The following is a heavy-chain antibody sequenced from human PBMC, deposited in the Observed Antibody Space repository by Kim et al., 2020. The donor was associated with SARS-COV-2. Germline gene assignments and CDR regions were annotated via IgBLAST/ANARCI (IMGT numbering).Heavy chain of an antibody. CDR3: ARRVSGWSEEYYFDY. D-gene: IGHD6-19*01. V-gene: IGHV5-51*01. Sequence: PSFQGQVTISADKSISTAYLQWSSLKASDTAMYYCARRVSGWSEEYYFDYWGQGTLVTVSS. J-gene: IGHJ4*02.